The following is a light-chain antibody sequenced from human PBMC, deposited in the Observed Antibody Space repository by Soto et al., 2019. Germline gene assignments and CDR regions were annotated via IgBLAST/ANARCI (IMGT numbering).Light chain of an antibody. CDR3: SSYTTAYFYV. CDR1: SSDVGAYNY. CDR2: GVT. J-gene: IGLJ1*01. V-gene: IGLV2-14*01. Sequence: QSVLTQPASVSGSPGQSITISCTGSSSDVGAYNYVSWYQQHPGKAPKLIIHGVTNRPSGVSNRFSGSKSDYTASLTISGLQSEDEVDYHCSSYTTAYFYVFGTGTKGIVL.